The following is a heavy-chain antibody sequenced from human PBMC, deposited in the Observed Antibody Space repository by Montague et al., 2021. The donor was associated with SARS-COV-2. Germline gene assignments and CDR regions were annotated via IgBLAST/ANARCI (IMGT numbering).Heavy chain of an antibody. Sequence: SVKVSCKASGYTFTSYDINWVRQATGQGLEWMGWTNPNSGNTGYXQKFQGRVTMTRNTSISTAYMELSSLRSEDTAVYYCARDFRITIFGVVIHNWFDPWGQGTLVTVSS. CDR3: ARDFRITIFGVVIHNWFDP. J-gene: IGHJ5*02. CDR1: GYTFTSYD. CDR2: TNPNSGNT. D-gene: IGHD3-3*01. V-gene: IGHV1-8*01.